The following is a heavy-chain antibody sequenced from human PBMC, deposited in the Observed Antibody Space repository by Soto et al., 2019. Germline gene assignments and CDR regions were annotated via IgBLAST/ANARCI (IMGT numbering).Heavy chain of an antibody. D-gene: IGHD6-13*01. CDR3: ARYSSSWYPSNY. J-gene: IGHJ4*02. V-gene: IGHV4-61*01. CDR2: IYYSGST. CDR1: GGSVSSGSYY. Sequence: NPSETLSLTCTVSGGSVSSGSYYWSWIRQPPGKGLEWIGYIYYSGSTNYNPSLKSRVTISVDTSKNQFSLKLNSVTAADTAVYYCARYSSSWYPSNYWGQGTLVTVSS.